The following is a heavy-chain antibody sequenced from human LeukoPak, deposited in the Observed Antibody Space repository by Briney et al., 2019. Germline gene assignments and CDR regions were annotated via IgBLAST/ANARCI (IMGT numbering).Heavy chain of an antibody. CDR3: ARGRDMDSSGWYFDY. V-gene: IGHV4-34*01. D-gene: IGHD6-19*01. CDR2: INHSGST. CDR1: GGSFSGYY. J-gene: IGHJ4*02. Sequence: PSETLSLTCAVYGGSFSGYYWSWIRQPPGKGLAWIGEINHSGSTNYNPSLKSRVTISVDTSKNQFSLKLSSVTAADTAVYYCARGRDMDSSGWYFDYWGQGTLVTVSS.